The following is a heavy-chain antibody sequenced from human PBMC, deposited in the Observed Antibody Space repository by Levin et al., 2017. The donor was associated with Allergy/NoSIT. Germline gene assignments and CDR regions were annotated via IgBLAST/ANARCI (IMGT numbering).Heavy chain of an antibody. CDR2: IYHGGST. Sequence: SETLSLTCAVSGASITSNNGWSWVRQPPGKGLEWIGEIYHGGSTNYNPSLKSRVTISTDESKNQFSLKMSSMTAADTAVYYCVRPHSEWGQGILVTVSS. CDR3: VRPHSE. J-gene: IGHJ4*02. CDR1: GASITSNNG. V-gene: IGHV4-4*02.